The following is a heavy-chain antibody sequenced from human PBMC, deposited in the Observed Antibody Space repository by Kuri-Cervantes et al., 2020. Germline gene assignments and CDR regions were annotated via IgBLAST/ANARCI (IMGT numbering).Heavy chain of an antibody. CDR2: IYHSGST. Sequence: LRLSCTVSGGSISSGGYSWSWIRQPPGKGLEWIGYIYHSGSTYYNPSLKSRVTISVDRSKNQFSLKLSSVTAADTAVYYCARGQYYDFWSGYYSNYYMDVWGKGTTVTVSS. J-gene: IGHJ6*03. V-gene: IGHV4-30-2*01. CDR3: ARGQYYDFWSGYYSNYYMDV. CDR1: GGSISSGGYS. D-gene: IGHD3-3*01.